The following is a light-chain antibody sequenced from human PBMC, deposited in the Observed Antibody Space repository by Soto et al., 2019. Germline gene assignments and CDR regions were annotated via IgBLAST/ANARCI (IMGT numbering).Light chain of an antibody. CDR2: DVN. V-gene: IGLV2-14*01. Sequence: QSVLTQPASVSGSPGQSITISCTGTSSDVGGYNYVSWYQQHPGKAPKLMIYDVNNRPSGVSNRFSGSKSGNTASLTISGLQGEDEADYYCSSYTSSNTPVVFGGGTKLTVL. CDR1: SSDVGGYNY. J-gene: IGLJ2*01. CDR3: SSYTSSNTPVV.